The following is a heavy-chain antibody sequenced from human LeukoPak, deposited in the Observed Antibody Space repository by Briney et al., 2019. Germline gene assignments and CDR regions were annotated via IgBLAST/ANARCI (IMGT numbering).Heavy chain of an antibody. D-gene: IGHD5-18*01. CDR2: IYYSKNT. CDR3: VSPRGFSYGYFDY. J-gene: IGHJ4*02. V-gene: IGHV4-39*01. CDR1: GGSISSYY. Sequence: SETLSLTCTVSGGSISSYYWGWIRQPPGKGLEWIGSIYYSKNTYYNPSLKSRVTISADTSKNQFSLTLGSVSATDTAVYYCVSPRGFSYGYFDYWGQGTLVTVSS.